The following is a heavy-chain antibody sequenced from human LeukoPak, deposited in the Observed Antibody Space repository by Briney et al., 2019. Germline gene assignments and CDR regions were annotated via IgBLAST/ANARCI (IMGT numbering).Heavy chain of an antibody. CDR2: MSWNSAYI. D-gene: IGHD5-12*01. Sequence: GGSLRLSCAASGFTFHHYAIHWVRQVPGKGLEWVSGMSWNSAYIGYADSVKGRFTISRDNAKNSVYLQMNSLRAEDTALYYCAKDKAPLYSGYDWDLDFWGQGTMVTVSS. J-gene: IGHJ4*02. V-gene: IGHV3-9*01. CDR1: GFTFHHYA. CDR3: AKDKAPLYSGYDWDLDF.